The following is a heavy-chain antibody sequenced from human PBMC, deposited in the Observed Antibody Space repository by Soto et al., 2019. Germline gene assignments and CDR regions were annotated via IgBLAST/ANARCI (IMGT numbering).Heavy chain of an antibody. Sequence: QVQLVQSGAEVKKPGASVKVSCKASGYTLIMYYIHWMRQAPGQGLEWMGLINPSGGSTTYAQKFQGRVTRTRDTSTSTVYMDLSSLRSEDTAVYYCARSRYSSGYYYAIDYWGQGTQVTVSS. J-gene: IGHJ4*02. CDR2: INPSGGST. D-gene: IGHD3-22*01. CDR1: GYTLIMYY. V-gene: IGHV1-46*01. CDR3: ARSRYSSGYYYAIDY.